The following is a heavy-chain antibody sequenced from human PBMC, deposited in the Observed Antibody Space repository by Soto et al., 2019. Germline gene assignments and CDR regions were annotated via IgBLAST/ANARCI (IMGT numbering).Heavy chain of an antibody. D-gene: IGHD3-9*01. CDR2: ISYDGSNK. CDR3: AKDRYYDILTGSDY. J-gene: IGHJ4*02. Sequence: QVQLVESGGGVVQPGRSLRLSCAASGFTFSSYGMHWVRQAPGKGLEWVAVISYDGSNKYYADSVKGRFTISRDNSKNTLYLQMHSLRAEDTAVYYCAKDRYYDILTGSDYWGQGTLVTLSS. CDR1: GFTFSSYG. V-gene: IGHV3-30*18.